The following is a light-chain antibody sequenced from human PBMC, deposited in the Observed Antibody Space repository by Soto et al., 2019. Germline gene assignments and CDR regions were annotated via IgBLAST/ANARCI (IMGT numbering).Light chain of an antibody. V-gene: IGKV1-5*03. CDR1: QSISSW. Sequence: DIQMTQSPSTLSASVGDRVTITCRASQSISSWLAWYQQKPGKAPKLLIYKASSLESGVPSRFSGSGSGTEFTLTISSLQPDDFATYYCQQYNSYPYTFCQGTKVDIK. CDR3: QQYNSYPYT. CDR2: KAS. J-gene: IGKJ2*01.